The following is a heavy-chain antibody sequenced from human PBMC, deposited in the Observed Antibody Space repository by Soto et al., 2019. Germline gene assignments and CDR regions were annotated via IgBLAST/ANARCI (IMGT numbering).Heavy chain of an antibody. D-gene: IGHD2-15*01. CDR1: GFTFSSYA. CDR3: ARDKDIVVVVAADAFDI. J-gene: IGHJ3*02. CDR2: ISGSGGST. Sequence: PGGSLRLSCAASGFTFSSYAMSWVRQAPGKGLEWVSAISGSGGSTYYADSVKGRFTISRDNAKNSLYLQMNSLRAEDTAVYYCARDKDIVVVVAADAFDIWGQGTMVTVSS. V-gene: IGHV3-23*01.